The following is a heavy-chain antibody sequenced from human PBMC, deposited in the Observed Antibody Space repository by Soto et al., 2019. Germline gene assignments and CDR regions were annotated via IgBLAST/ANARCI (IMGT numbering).Heavy chain of an antibody. Sequence: EVQLVESGGGLVQPGGSLRLSCAASGFTFSNYWIHWVRQDPGEGLVWLSRINGDGSGTNYADSVKGRFTISRDNAKNTVYVQMNSLRAEDTAVYYCARGGLRAYWIDPWGQGTLVTVSS. V-gene: IGHV3-74*01. CDR3: ARGGLRAYWIDP. D-gene: IGHD4-17*01. CDR1: GFTFSNYW. J-gene: IGHJ5*02. CDR2: INGDGSGT.